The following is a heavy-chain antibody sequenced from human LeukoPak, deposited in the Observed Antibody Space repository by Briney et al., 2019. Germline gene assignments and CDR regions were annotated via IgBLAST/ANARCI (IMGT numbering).Heavy chain of an antibody. Sequence: GGSLRLSCEDSGFTLRNFAVSWVRQAPGKGLEWVSVISVSGGSTHYADSVKGRFTISRDNAKNSLYLQMNSLRAEDTAVYYCARDGNSYYDFWSGYAYADYFDYWGQGTLVTVSS. CDR2: ISVSGGST. V-gene: IGHV3-23*01. D-gene: IGHD3-3*01. CDR1: GFTLRNFA. CDR3: ARDGNSYYDFWSGYAYADYFDY. J-gene: IGHJ4*02.